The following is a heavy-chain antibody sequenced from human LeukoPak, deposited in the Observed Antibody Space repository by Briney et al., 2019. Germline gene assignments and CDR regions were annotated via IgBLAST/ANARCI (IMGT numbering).Heavy chain of an antibody. CDR1: GYTFTAYY. V-gene: IGHV1-2*02. D-gene: IGHD2-15*01. Sequence: GASVKVSCKASGYTFTAYYIHWVRQAPGQGLEWMGWIGPNRGDAKYAQKFQGRVTMTRDTSISTVYMDLGRLTSDNTAVYYCAGDFPSGSGGVDYWGQGTLVTVSS. CDR3: AGDFPSGSGGVDY. CDR2: IGPNRGDA. J-gene: IGHJ4*02.